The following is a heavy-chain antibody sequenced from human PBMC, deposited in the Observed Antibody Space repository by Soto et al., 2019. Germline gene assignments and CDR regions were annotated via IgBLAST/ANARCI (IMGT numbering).Heavy chain of an antibody. CDR3: AKEGYSTYSDLWFFDL. CDR2: ISESGYRT. J-gene: IGHJ5*02. CDR1: GFIFSNCA. Sequence: VQLLESGGDLVQPGGSLRLSCAASGFIFSNCAMSWVRQAPGKGLEWVASISESGYRTYSADSVKGRFTISRDNTKNPVALLMKGLIFDDTAMYYCAKEGYSTYSDLWFFDLWGQGAQVNVSA. V-gene: IGHV3-23*01. D-gene: IGHD5-12*01.